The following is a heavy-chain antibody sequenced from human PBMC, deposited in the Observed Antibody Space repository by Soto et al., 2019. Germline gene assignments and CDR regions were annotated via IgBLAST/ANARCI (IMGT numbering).Heavy chain of an antibody. D-gene: IGHD3-22*01. CDR2: IYSGGST. V-gene: IGHV3-53*01. J-gene: IGHJ3*01. Sequence: EVQLVESGGGLIQPGGSLRLSCAASGFTFSSNDMNWLRQAPGKGLEWVSLIYSGGSTYYADSVKGRFTISRDNSKNTLYLQMSSLRAEDTAVYYCATSPLLPGAPWGQGTMVTVSS. CDR1: GFTFSSND. CDR3: ATSPLLPGAP.